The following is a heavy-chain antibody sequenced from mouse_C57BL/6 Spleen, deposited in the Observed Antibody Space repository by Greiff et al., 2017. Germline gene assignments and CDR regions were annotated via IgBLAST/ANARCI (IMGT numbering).Heavy chain of an antibody. D-gene: IGHD2-5*01. CDR2: IWGVGST. J-gene: IGHJ3*01. V-gene: IGHV2-6*01. Sequence: VQLKESGPGLVAPSQSLSITCTVSGFSLTSYGVDWVRQSPGKGLEWLGVIWGVGSTNYNSALKSRLSISKDNSKSQVFLKMNSLQTDDTAMYYCASGSNGWFAYWGQGTLVTVSA. CDR3: ASGSNGWFAY. CDR1: GFSLTSYG.